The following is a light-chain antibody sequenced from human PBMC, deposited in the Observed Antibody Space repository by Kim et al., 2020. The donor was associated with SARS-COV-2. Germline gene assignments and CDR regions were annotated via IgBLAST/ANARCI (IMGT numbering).Light chain of an antibody. CDR1: QSVSSSY. CDR2: GAY. V-gene: IGKV3-20*01. Sequence: EIVLTQSPGTLSLSPGERATLSCRASQSVSSSYLAWYQHKPGQAPRLLIYGAYSRATGIPDRFSGSGSGTDFTLTISRLEPEDLAVYFCQQYGASVTFGGGTKVDIK. CDR3: QQYGASVT. J-gene: IGKJ4*01.